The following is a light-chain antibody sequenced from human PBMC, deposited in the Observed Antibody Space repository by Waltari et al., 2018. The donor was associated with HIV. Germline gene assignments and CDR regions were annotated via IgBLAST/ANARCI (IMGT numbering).Light chain of an antibody. CDR1: SSDVGGYNL. CDR3: CAYAGSTTYVI. J-gene: IGLJ2*01. CDR2: EVS. V-gene: IGLV2-23*02. Sequence: QSALPQPASVSGSPGQSTTISCTGTSSDVGGYNLVSWYQQHPGKAPKLMIYEVSKRPSGVSNRFSGSKSGNTASLTISGLQAEDEADYYCCAYAGSTTYVIFGGGTKLTVL.